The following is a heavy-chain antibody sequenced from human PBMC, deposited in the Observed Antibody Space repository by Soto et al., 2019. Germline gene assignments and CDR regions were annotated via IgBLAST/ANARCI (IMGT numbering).Heavy chain of an antibody. CDR1: GGTFSRYS. CDR2: IVPIIGTR. V-gene: IGHV1-69*01. CDR3: ARPYEGGYSSNHHYYYALDV. J-gene: IGHJ6*02. Sequence: QVQLVQSGAEVKKPGSSVKVSCKISGGTFSRYSISWVRQSPGQGLEWMGGIVPIIGTRNYAQKFQDRITITTDESATTADMELSNLRSEDTAVYYCARPYEGGYSSNHHYYYALDVWGQGTAVTVSS. D-gene: IGHD3-22*01.